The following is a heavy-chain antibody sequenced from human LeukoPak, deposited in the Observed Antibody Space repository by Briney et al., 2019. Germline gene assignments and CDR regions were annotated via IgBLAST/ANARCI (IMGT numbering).Heavy chain of an antibody. CDR2: ISAYNGNT. CDR3: ARLRRYYYEIADAFDI. CDR1: GYTFTSYG. D-gene: IGHD3-22*01. V-gene: IGHV1-18*01. J-gene: IGHJ3*02. Sequence: ASVKVSCKASGYTFTSYGISWVRQAPGQGLEWMGWISAYNGNTNYAQKLQGRVTMTTDTSTSTAYMELRSLRSDDTAVYYCARLRRYYYEIADAFDIWGQGTMVTVSS.